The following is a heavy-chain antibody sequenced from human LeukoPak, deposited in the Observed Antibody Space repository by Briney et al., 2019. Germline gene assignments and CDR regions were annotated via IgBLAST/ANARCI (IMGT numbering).Heavy chain of an antibody. D-gene: IGHD3-3*01. CDR2: INHSGST. Sequence: SETLSLTCAVYGGSFSGYYWSWIRQPPGKGLEWIGEINHSGSTNYNPSLKSRVTISVDTSKNQFSLKLSSVTAADTAVYYCARGNIAGVVTSDWFDPWGRGTLVTVSS. J-gene: IGHJ5*02. CDR3: ARGNIAGVVTSDWFDP. V-gene: IGHV4-34*01. CDR1: GGSFSGYY.